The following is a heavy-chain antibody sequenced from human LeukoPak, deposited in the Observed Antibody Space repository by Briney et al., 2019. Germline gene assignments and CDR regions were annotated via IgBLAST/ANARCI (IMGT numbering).Heavy chain of an antibody. CDR3: ARGRQQLDDGMDV. J-gene: IGHJ6*02. D-gene: IGHD6-13*01. V-gene: IGHV1-18*01. Sequence: ASVTVSCKASGYTFTSYDITWLRQAPGQGLEWMGWISAYNGNTNYAQRLKGRATMTTDTFTSTAYMELRSLISDDTAVYYCARGRQQLDDGMDVWGQGTTVTVSS. CDR2: ISAYNGNT. CDR1: GYTFTSYD.